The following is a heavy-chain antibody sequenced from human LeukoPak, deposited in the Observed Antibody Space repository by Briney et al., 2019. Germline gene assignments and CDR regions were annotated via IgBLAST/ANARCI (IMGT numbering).Heavy chain of an antibody. Sequence: GASVKVSCKASGYSFTDFYMHWVRQAPGQGLEWMGRINPNSGGTNYAQKFQGRVTMTRDTSISTAYMELSRLRSDDTAVYYCARGITIFGVVKGIDASDYWGQGTLVTVSS. J-gene: IGHJ4*02. CDR2: INPNSGGT. CDR3: ARGITIFGVVKGIDASDY. D-gene: IGHD3-3*01. CDR1: GYSFTDFY. V-gene: IGHV1-2*06.